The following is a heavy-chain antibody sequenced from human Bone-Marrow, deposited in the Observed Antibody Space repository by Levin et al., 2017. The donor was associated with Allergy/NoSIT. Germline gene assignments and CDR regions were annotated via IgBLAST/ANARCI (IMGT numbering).Heavy chain of an antibody. CDR3: ARDRKDFGIRINQYYYYMDV. J-gene: IGHJ6*03. D-gene: IGHD3-3*01. CDR2: INTNTGNP. Sequence: ASVKVSCKASGYTFTSYAMNWVRQAPGQGLEWMGWINTNTGNPTYAQGFTGRFVFSLDTSVSTAYLQISSLKAEDTAVYYCARDRKDFGIRINQYYYYMDVWGKGTTVTVSS. CDR1: GYTFTSYA. V-gene: IGHV7-4-1*02.